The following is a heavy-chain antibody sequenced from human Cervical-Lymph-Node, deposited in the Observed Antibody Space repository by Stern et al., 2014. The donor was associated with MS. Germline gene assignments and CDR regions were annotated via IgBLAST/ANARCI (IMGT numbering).Heavy chain of an antibody. CDR2: AHYDGINN. V-gene: IGHV3-30*18. J-gene: IGHJ6*02. Sequence: VQLVESGGGVVQPGRSLRLSCAASGFSFSAYGMHLVRQTPGKGLEWVAVAHYDGINNGCESSVKGRFTISRDNSKNTLYLQMNGLSAEDTAVYYCAKDRVGYYYGMDVWGQGTTVTVSS. CDR1: GFSFSAYG. CDR3: AKDRVGYYYGMDV. D-gene: IGHD3-10*01.